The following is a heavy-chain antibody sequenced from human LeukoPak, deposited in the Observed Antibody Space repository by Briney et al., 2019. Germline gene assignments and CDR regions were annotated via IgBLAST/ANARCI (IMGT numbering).Heavy chain of an antibody. J-gene: IGHJ4*02. CDR2: IKSDGSGS. V-gene: IGHV3-74*01. D-gene: IGHD4-23*01. CDR3: VRDLDLGGYSSFEY. Sequence: GGSLRLSCAASGFTFSSYDMNWVRQAPGKGLVWVSRIKSDGSGSTYADSVKGRFTISRDNAKNSLYLQMNTLRAEDTAVYYCVRDLDLGGYSSFEYWGQGTLVTVSS. CDR1: GFTFSSYD.